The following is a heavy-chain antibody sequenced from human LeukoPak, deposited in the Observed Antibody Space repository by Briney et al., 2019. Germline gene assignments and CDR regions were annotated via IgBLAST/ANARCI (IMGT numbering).Heavy chain of an antibody. CDR3: ARGHGDYGSGGAAFDY. D-gene: IGHD4-17*01. CDR1: GYTFTSYD. J-gene: IGHJ4*02. V-gene: IGHV1-8*01. Sequence: GASVKVSCKASGYTFTSYDINWVRQATGQGLEWMGWMNPNSGNTGYAQKFQGRVTMTRNTSISTAYMELSSLRSEDTAVYYCARGHGDYGSGGAAFDYWGQGTLVTVSS. CDR2: MNPNSGNT.